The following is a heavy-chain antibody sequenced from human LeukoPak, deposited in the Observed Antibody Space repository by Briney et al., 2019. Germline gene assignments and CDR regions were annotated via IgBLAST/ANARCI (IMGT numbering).Heavy chain of an antibody. V-gene: IGHV3-30*18. D-gene: IGHD3-9*01. Sequence: GGSPRLSCAASGFTFSSYGMHWVRQAPGKGLEWVAVISYDGSNKYYADSVKGRFTISRDNSKNTLYLQMNSLRAEDTAVYYCAKDQEVDYDILTGYPADWGQGTLVTVSS. J-gene: IGHJ4*02. CDR1: GFTFSSYG. CDR2: ISYDGSNK. CDR3: AKDQEVDYDILTGYPAD.